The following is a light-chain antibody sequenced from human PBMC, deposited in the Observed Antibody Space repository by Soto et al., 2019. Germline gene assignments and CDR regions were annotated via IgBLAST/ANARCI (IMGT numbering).Light chain of an antibody. V-gene: IGKV3-15*01. CDR3: QQYNNWPRH. Sequence: EIVMTHSPATLSMSPGERATLSCRASQSISSNLAWYQQRPGQAPRLLIYGASTRATGIPARFSGSGSGTEFTLTISSLQSEDFAVYYCQQYNNWPRHIGQGTRLEIK. J-gene: IGKJ5*01. CDR1: QSISSN. CDR2: GAS.